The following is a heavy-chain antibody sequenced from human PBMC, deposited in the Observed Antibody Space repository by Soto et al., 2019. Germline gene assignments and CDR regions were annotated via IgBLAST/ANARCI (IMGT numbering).Heavy chain of an antibody. Sequence: QVQLVESGGGVVQPGRSLRLSCAASGFTFSSYAMHWVRQAPGKGLEWVAVISYDGSNKYYADSVKGRFTISRDNSKNTLYLQKSSLRAEDTAMYYCARGDFWSGLDYWGQGTLVTVSS. D-gene: IGHD3-3*01. CDR3: ARGDFWSGLDY. V-gene: IGHV3-30-3*01. J-gene: IGHJ4*02. CDR1: GFTFSSYA. CDR2: ISYDGSNK.